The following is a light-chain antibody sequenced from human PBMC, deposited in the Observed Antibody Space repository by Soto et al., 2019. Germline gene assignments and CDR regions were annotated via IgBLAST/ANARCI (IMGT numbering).Light chain of an antibody. Sequence: EVVLTQSPATLSLSPGERATLSCRASQNIYSYLAWYQQKPGQPPRLLIFDVSNRATGIPARFSGSGSGTEFSLTISSVEAEDFAVYYCQHRSRWPLTFGGGTKVEIK. CDR2: DVS. V-gene: IGKV3-11*01. J-gene: IGKJ4*01. CDR1: QNIYSY. CDR3: QHRSRWPLT.